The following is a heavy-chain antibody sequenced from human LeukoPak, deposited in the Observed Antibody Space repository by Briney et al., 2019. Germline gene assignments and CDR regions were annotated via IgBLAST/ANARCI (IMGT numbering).Heavy chain of an antibody. CDR2: TFYRSRWYN. CDR3: ARDLYYFDRNGYLNGFDL. J-gene: IGHJ3*01. Sequence: SQTLSLTCGISGDSVSNYNAWNWVRQSPSRGLEWLGRTFYRSRWYNTYAVSVKSRIVINADASKNLFSLQLNSVTPEDTAVYYCARDLYYFDRNGYLNGFDLWGQGTVVIVSS. D-gene: IGHD3-22*01. CDR1: GDSVSNYNA. V-gene: IGHV6-1*01.